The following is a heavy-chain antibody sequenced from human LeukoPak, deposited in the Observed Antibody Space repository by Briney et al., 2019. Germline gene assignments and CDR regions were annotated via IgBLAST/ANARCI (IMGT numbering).Heavy chain of an antibody. CDR1: GFTFSSYW. Sequence: GGSLRLSCEVSGFTFSSYWMNWVRQAPGKGLEWVANIKQDGSDKYYVDSVKGRFIISRDISKNTLYLQMNSLRAEDSALYYCARGGRGSAAVVAPRSFDIWGQGTMVTVSS. D-gene: IGHD3-22*01. CDR3: ARGGRGSAAVVAPRSFDI. V-gene: IGHV3-7*03. CDR2: IKQDGSDK. J-gene: IGHJ3*02.